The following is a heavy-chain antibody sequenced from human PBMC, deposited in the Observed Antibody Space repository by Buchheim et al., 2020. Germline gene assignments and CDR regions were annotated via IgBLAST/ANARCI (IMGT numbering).Heavy chain of an antibody. CDR2: IKQDGSEK. J-gene: IGHJ4*02. CDR1: GFTFSSYW. D-gene: IGHD2-15*01. CDR3: ASLLPEGYCSGGSCYLPSGSDY. Sequence: VQLVESGGGLVQPGGSLRLSCAASGFTFSSYWMSWVRQAPGKGLEWVANIKQDGSEKYYVDSVKGRFTISRDNAKNSLYLQMNSLRAEDTAVYYCASLLPEGYCSGGSCYLPSGSDYWGQGTL. V-gene: IGHV3-7*01.